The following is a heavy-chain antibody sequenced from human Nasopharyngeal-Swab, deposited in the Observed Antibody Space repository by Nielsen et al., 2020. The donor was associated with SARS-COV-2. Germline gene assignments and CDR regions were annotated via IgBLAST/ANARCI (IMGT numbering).Heavy chain of an antibody. D-gene: IGHD5-12*01. CDR2: ISGSGGST. Sequence: GASLKISCAASGFTFSSYAMSWVRQAPGKGLEWVSAISGSGGSTYYADSVKGRFTISRDNSKNTLYLQMNSLRAEDTAVYYCAKGGDYSGYDYEVDYWGQGTLVTVSS. J-gene: IGHJ4*02. V-gene: IGHV3-23*01. CDR3: AKGGDYSGYDYEVDY. CDR1: GFTFSSYA.